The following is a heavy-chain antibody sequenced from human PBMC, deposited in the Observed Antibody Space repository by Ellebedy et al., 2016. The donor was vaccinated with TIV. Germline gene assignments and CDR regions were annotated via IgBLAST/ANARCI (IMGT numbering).Heavy chain of an antibody. V-gene: IGHV4-34*01. CDR2: INHHGST. CDR1: GTSFSAYY. CDR3: ARGRGGSYSIPFDY. D-gene: IGHD1-26*01. J-gene: IGHJ4*02. Sequence: SETLSLXCAVYGTSFSAYYWSWIRQPPGKGLEWIGEINHHGSTNYNPSLKSRVTISVDTSKNQFSLKLSSVTAADTAVYYCARGRGGSYSIPFDYWGQGTLVTVSS.